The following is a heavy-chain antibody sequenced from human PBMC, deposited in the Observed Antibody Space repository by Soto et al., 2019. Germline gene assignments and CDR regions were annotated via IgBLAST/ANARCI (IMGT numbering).Heavy chain of an antibody. CDR1: GFTVSSNY. J-gene: IGHJ4*02. CDR2: IYSGGST. V-gene: IGHV3-66*01. CDR3: ARDNVWNDDRYFDH. Sequence: AGGSLRLSCAAPGFTVSSNYMSWVRQAPGKGLEWVSVIYSGGSTYYADSVKGRFTISRDNSKNTLYLQMNSLRAEDTAVYYCARDNVWNDDRYFDHWGQGTLVTVSS. D-gene: IGHD1-1*01.